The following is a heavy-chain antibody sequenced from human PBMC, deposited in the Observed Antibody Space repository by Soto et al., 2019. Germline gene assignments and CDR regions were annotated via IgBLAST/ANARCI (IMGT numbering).Heavy chain of an antibody. CDR1: GFTFSSYA. CDR3: ARGEAAVAGRVFDY. D-gene: IGHD6-19*01. Sequence: QVQLVESGGGVVQPGRSLRLSCAASGFTFSSYAMHWVRQAPGKGLEWVAVISYDGSNKYYADSVKGRFTISRDNSKNKLYLQMNRLRAEDTAVYYCARGEAAVAGRVFDYWGQGTLVTVSS. J-gene: IGHJ4*02. V-gene: IGHV3-30-3*01. CDR2: ISYDGSNK.